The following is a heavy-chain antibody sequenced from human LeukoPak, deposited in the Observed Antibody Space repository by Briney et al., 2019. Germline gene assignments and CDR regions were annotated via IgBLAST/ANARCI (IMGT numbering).Heavy chain of an antibody. Sequence: RASQTLSLTCTVSGGSIGCGDYYWSWIRQHPGKGLEWIGYIYYSGSTYYNPSLKSRVTISVDTSKNQFSLKLSSVTAADTAVYYCARWITVTTNWFDPWGQGTLVTVSS. D-gene: IGHD4-11*01. CDR2: IYYSGST. V-gene: IGHV4-31*03. CDR3: ARWITVTTNWFDP. CDR1: GGSIGCGDYY. J-gene: IGHJ5*02.